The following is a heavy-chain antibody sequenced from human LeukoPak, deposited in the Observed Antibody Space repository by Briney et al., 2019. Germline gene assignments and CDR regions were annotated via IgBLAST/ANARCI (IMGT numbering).Heavy chain of an antibody. J-gene: IGHJ4*02. D-gene: IGHD6-6*01. CDR2: INHSGST. V-gene: IGHV4-34*01. Sequence: SETLSLTCAVYGGSFSGYYWSWIRQPPGKGLEWIGEINHSGSTNYNPSLKSRVTISVDTSKNQFSLKLSSVTAADTAVYYCAREGAYSSSSLDYWGQGTLVTVSS. CDR1: GGSFSGYY. CDR3: AREGAYSSSSLDY.